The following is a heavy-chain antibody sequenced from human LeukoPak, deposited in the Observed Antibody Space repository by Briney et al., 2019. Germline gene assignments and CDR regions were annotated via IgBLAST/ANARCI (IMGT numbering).Heavy chain of an antibody. J-gene: IGHJ4*02. CDR3: AKGRSHSTGWYFDY. Sequence: GRSLRLSCAASGFSFSTYGMPWVRQAPGKGLEWVAVIWYDGNNKAYADSVKGRFIISRDNSKNMLYLQMKSLGADDTAIYYCAKGRSHSTGWYFDYWGQGTLVTVSS. V-gene: IGHV3-33*06. CDR2: IWYDGNNK. CDR1: GFSFSTYG. D-gene: IGHD6-19*01.